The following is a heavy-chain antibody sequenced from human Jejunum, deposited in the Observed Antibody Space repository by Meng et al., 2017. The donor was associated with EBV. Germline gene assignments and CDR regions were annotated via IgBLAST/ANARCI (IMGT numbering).Heavy chain of an antibody. CDR1: LGAFRGYY. CDR2: INHSGST. V-gene: IGHV4-34*02. D-gene: IGHD3-16*02. CDR3: ARVAFSYTTRSLDS. Sequence: QDQAPHGGRGLCHHLGPLSLTCPVYLGAFRGYYWSWIRQHPGKGLEWIGEINHSGSTNYNPSLRSRVTISVETSKNQFSLRLNSVTAADTAVYYCARVAFSYTTRSLDSWGQGTLVTVSS. J-gene: IGHJ4*02.